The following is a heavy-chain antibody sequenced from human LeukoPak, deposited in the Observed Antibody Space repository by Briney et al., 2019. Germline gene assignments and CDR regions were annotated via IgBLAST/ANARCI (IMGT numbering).Heavy chain of an antibody. CDR2: LSLSGADT. Sequence: GGSLRLSCATSGFTFSNFAMNWVRQAPGKGLEWVSALSLSGADTYYADSVKGRFTISRDNSKDTLYLEMNSLRADDTAVYYCAKGLTARNYGMDVWGQGTTVIVS. V-gene: IGHV3-23*01. CDR1: GFTFSNFA. CDR3: AKGLTARNYGMDV. J-gene: IGHJ6*02. D-gene: IGHD6-6*01.